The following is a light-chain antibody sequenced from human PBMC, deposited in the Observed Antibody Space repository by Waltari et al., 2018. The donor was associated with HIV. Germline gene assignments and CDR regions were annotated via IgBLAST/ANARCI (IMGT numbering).Light chain of an antibody. CDR1: SSNIGNNQ. V-gene: IGLV1-51*01. CDR3: GAWDSRLSAVV. Sequence: QSVLTQPPSVSAAPGPKITLSCSGNSSNIGNNQVSWYQHLPGTAPKVLIYDTSVRASGIPDRFSGSKSGTSATLGITGLQTGDEADYYCGAWDSRLSAVVFGGGTKLTV. J-gene: IGLJ2*01. CDR2: DTS.